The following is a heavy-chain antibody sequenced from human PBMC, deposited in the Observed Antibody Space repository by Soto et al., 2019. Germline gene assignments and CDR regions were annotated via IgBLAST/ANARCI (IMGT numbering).Heavy chain of an antibody. CDR2: IYYSGST. CDR1: GGSISSSSYY. CDR3: ARPTLLVRGDVAFDI. J-gene: IGHJ3*02. Sequence: QLQLQESGPGLVKPSETLSLTCTVSGGSISSSSYYWGWIRQPPGKGLEWIGSIYYSGSTYYNPSLESRVTISVDTSKNQFSLKLSSVTAADTAVYYCARPTLLVRGDVAFDIWGQGTMVTVSS. D-gene: IGHD3-10*02. V-gene: IGHV4-39*01.